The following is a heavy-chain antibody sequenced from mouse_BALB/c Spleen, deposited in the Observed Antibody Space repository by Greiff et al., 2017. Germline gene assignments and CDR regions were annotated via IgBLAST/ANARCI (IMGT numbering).Heavy chain of an antibody. J-gene: IGHJ3*01. CDR3: AYGYYEAWFAY. D-gene: IGHD2-3*01. Sequence: EVKLMESGAELVKPGASVKLSCTASGFNIKDTYMHWVKQRPEQGLEWIGRIDPANGNTKYDPKFQGKATITADTSSNTAYLQLSSLTSEDTAVYYCAYGYYEAWFAYWGQGTLVTVSA. CDR1: GFNIKDTY. CDR2: IDPANGNT. V-gene: IGHV14-3*02.